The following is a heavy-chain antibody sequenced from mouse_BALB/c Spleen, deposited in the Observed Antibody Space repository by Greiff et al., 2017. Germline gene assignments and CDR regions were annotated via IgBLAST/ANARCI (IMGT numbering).Heavy chain of an antibody. CDR1: GFNIKDTY. Sequence: VQLQQSGAELVKPGASVKLSCTASGFNIKDTYMHWVKQRPEQGLEWIGRIDPANGNSKYDPKFQGKATITADTSSNTAYLQLSSLTSEDTAVYYWAYGSSYVWTFDYWGQGTTLTVSS. D-gene: IGHD1-1*01. J-gene: IGHJ2*01. CDR3: AYGSSYVWTFDY. V-gene: IGHV14-3*02. CDR2: IDPANGNS.